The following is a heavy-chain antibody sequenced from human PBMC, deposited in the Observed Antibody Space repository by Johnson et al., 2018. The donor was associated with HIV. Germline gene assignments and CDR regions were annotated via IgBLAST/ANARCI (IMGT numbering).Heavy chain of an antibody. CDR2: IYSGGDT. J-gene: IGHJ3*01. CDR1: GFSFDEYD. V-gene: IGHV3-66*01. CDR3: ARFDGFITTLRVIGDAFDV. D-gene: IGHD3-22*01. Sequence: VQLVESGGGVARPGGSLRLSCEASGFSFDEYDITWVRQAPGKGLEWISVIYSGGDTYYADSVKGRFTISRDNTNNSLYLQMNSLRAEDTAVYYCARFDGFITTLRVIGDAFDVWGQGTMVTVSS.